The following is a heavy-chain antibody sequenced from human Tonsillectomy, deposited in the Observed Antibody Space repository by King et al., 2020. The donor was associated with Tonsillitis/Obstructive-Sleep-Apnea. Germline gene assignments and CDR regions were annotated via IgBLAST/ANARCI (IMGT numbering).Heavy chain of an antibody. CDR2: IFSNDEE. V-gene: IGHV2-26*01. CDR1: GFSLSNARMG. D-gene: IGHD2/OR15-2a*01. CDR3: ASTLSTSYYYYFYMDV. Sequence: TLKESGPVLVKPTETLTLTCTVSGFSLSNARMGVSWIRQPPGKALEWLAHIFSNDEESYSTSLKSRLTISKDTSKSQVVLNMTNMDPVDTATYYCASTLSTSYYYYFYMDVWGKGTTVTVSS. J-gene: IGHJ6*03.